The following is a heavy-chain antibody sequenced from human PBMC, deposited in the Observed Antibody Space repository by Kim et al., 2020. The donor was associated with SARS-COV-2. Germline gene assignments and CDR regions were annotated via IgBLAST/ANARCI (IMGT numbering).Heavy chain of an antibody. CDR2: ISGSGGST. CDR1: GFTFSSYA. CDR3: AKDLEQWLPGASWGFDY. D-gene: IGHD6-19*01. J-gene: IGHJ4*02. Sequence: GGSLRLSCAASGFTFSSYAMSWVRQAPGKGLEWVSAISGSGGSTYYADSVKGRFTISRDNSKNTLYLQMNSLRAEDTAVYYCAKDLEQWLPGASWGFDYWGQGTLVTVSS. V-gene: IGHV3-23*01.